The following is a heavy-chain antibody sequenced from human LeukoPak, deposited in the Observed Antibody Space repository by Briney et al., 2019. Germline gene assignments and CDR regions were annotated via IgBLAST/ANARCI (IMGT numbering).Heavy chain of an antibody. V-gene: IGHV1-69*04. Sequence: SVKVSCKASGGTFSSYAISWVRQAPGQGLEWMGRIIPILGIANYAQKFQGRVTITADKSTSTAYMELSSLRSEDTAVYYCARDPLRGSGTDGANDAFDIWGQGTMVTVSS. CDR3: ARDPLRGSGTDGANDAFDI. J-gene: IGHJ3*02. CDR2: IIPILGIA. D-gene: IGHD3-10*01. CDR1: GGTFSSYA.